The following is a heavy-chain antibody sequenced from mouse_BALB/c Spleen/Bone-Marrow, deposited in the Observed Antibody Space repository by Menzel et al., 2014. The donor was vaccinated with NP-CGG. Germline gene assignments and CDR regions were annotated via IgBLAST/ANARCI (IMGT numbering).Heavy chain of an antibody. CDR3: AREGTGTGWYFDV. J-gene: IGHJ1*01. V-gene: IGHV1-77*01. CDR2: IYPGNDGS. D-gene: IGHD4-1*01. CDR1: GYTFTDFV. Sequence: VKLVESGPELVKPGTSVKMSCKASGYTFTDFVISWMKQKTGQGLEWIGEIYPGNDGSYYNERFKGKATLTADKSSNTAYMQLSSLTSEDSAVYFCAREGTGTGWYFDVWGAGTTLTVSS.